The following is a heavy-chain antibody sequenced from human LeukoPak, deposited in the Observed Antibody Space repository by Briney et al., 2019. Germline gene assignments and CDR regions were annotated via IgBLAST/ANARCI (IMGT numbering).Heavy chain of an antibody. CDR3: ARVRRYCSGGSCLDP. J-gene: IGHJ5*02. CDR1: GGTFSSYA. CDR2: INPNSGGT. V-gene: IGHV1-2*02. D-gene: IGHD2-15*01. Sequence: ASVKVSCKASGGTFSSYAISWVRQAPGQGLEWMGWINPNSGGTNYAQKFQGRVTMTRDTSISTAYMELSRLRSDDTAVYYCARVRRYCSGGSCLDPWGQGTLVTVSS.